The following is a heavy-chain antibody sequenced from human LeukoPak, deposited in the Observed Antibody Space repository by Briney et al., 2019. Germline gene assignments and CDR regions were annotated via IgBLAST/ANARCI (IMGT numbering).Heavy chain of an antibody. CDR1: GGSFSGYY. CDR3: AREGSGYVRNFDY. J-gene: IGHJ4*02. CDR2: IYYSGST. V-gene: IGHV4-59*01. D-gene: IGHD5-12*01. Sequence: PSETLSLTCAVYGGSFSGYYWSWIRQPPGKGLEWIGYIYYSGSTNYNPSLKSRVTISVDTSKNQFSLKLSSVTAADTAVYYCAREGSGYVRNFDYWGQGTLVTVSS.